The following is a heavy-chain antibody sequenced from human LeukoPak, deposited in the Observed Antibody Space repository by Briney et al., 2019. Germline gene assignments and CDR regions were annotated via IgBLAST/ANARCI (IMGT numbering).Heavy chain of an antibody. Sequence: PGGSLRLSCAASGFAFSNYNMNWVRQAPGKGLEWVSYISSSSSTIYYADSVKGRFTISRDNAKNSLYLQMNSLRAEGTAVYYCARGYCSGGSCPFQHWGQGTLVTVSS. CDR3: ARGYCSGGSCPFQH. V-gene: IGHV3-48*04. CDR1: GFAFSNYN. CDR2: ISSSSSTI. D-gene: IGHD2-15*01. J-gene: IGHJ1*01.